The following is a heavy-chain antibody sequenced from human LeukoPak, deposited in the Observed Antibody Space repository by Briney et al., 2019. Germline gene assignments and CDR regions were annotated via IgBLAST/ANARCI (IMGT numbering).Heavy chain of an antibody. CDR2: INPNSGGT. Sequence: VASVKVSCKASGYTFTGYYMHWVRQAPGQGLEWMGWINPNSGGTNYAQKFQGRVTMTRDTSISTAYMELSRLRSDDTAVYYCAREDPDRELSGGSYVWVWGQGTLVTVSS. V-gene: IGHV1-2*02. CDR3: AREDPDRELSGGSYVWV. J-gene: IGHJ4*02. CDR1: GYTFTGYY. D-gene: IGHD1-26*01.